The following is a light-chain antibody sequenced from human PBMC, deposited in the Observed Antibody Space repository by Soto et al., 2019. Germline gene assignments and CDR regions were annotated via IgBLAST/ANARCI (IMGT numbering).Light chain of an antibody. CDR1: RKIMTS. CDR2: VAC. V-gene: IGKV1-5*01. J-gene: IGKJ1*01. CDR3: QRYKSYSSWS. Sequence: IQMTQYPSTMSASVGDRLTITCRATRKIMTSMAWDQQKPGNAPDLLIYVACKLETGVPSTGTGGGSGTEFTLTITDLQPDDLASYYCQRYKSYSSWSFGQGTKVDIK.